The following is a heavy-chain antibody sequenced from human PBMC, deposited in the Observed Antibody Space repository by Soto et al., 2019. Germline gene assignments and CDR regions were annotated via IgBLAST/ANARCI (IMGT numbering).Heavy chain of an antibody. V-gene: IGHV3-21*01. D-gene: IGHD2-21*02. Sequence: GGSLRLSCAASGFSFSSYSMNWVRQAPGKGLEWVSSISSSSSYIYYADSVKGRFTISRDNAKNSLYLQMNSLRAEDTAVYYCARPRVVTWYYGMDVWGQGTTVTVSS. CDR2: ISSSSSYI. CDR1: GFSFSSYS. J-gene: IGHJ6*02. CDR3: ARPRVVTWYYGMDV.